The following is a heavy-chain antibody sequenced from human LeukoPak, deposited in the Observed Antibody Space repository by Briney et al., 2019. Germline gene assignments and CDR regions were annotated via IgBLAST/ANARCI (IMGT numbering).Heavy chain of an antibody. D-gene: IGHD1-26*01. Sequence: GGSLRLSCAASGFTFSSYNRNWVRQAPGKGLEWVSSISSSSSYIYYADSVKGRFTISRDNAKNSLYLQLNSLRAEDTAVYYCARVVMGAAIGEYYYYMDVWGKGTTVTVSS. J-gene: IGHJ6*03. CDR2: ISSSSSYI. CDR1: GFTFSSYN. CDR3: ARVVMGAAIGEYYYYMDV. V-gene: IGHV3-21*01.